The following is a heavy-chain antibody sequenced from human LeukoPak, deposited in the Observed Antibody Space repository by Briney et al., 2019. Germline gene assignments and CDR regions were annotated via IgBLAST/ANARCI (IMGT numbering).Heavy chain of an antibody. CDR3: VRSLRSADF. Sequence: GGSLRLSCEASGFTFSNYWMHWVRQAPGKGLMWVSQISTDGSQTFYADSVKGRFTISKDNAKNTLFLQMDSLRPEDTAVYYCVRSLRSADFWGQGTLVTVSS. CDR2: ISTDGSQT. J-gene: IGHJ4*02. V-gene: IGHV3-74*01. CDR1: GFTFSNYW.